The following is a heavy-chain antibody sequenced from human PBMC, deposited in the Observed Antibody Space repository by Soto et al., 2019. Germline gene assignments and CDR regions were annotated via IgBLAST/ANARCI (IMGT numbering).Heavy chain of an antibody. V-gene: IGHV3-23*01. CDR2: ITGTASST. J-gene: IGHJ4*02. Sequence: GGSLRLSCAASGFRFSDFAMTWGRQAPGRGLEWVSAITGTASSTYYADSVKGRFTISRDNSKNTLYLQINSLRAEDTAIYYCAKGAEGYVVSSLDSWGQGTLVTVSS. D-gene: IGHD5-12*01. CDR3: AKGAEGYVVSSLDS. CDR1: GFRFSDFA.